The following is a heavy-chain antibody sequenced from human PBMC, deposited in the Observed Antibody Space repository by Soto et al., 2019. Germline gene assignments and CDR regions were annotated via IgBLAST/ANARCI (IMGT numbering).Heavy chain of an antibody. CDR3: ARDVDTSMSAPLDY. CDR1: GYTFTAYA. V-gene: IGHV1-3*01. J-gene: IGHJ4*02. Sequence: QVQLVQSGAEVKKPGASVRVSCKASGYTFTAYAMDWVRQTPGQRLEWVGWINVGTGDTEYSQQFQGRVNIARDTGGRTRYMELSSLRSEDTAVYYCARDVDTSMSAPLDYWGQGSLVTVSS. CDR2: INVGTGDT. D-gene: IGHD5-18*01.